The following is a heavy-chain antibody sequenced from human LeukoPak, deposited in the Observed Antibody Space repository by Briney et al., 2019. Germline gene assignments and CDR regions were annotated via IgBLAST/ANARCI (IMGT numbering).Heavy chain of an antibody. D-gene: IGHD6-19*01. Sequence: GGSLRLSCAASGFTFSSYGMHWVRQAPGKGLEWVAVISYDGSNKYYADSVKGRFTISRDNSKNTLYLQMNSLRTEDTAVYYCAKDQGIAVAEGPDYWGQGTLVTVSS. CDR3: AKDQGIAVAEGPDY. J-gene: IGHJ4*02. CDR2: ISYDGSNK. CDR1: GFTFSSYG. V-gene: IGHV3-30*18.